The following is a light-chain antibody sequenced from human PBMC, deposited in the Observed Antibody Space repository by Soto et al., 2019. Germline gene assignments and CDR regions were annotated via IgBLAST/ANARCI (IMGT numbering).Light chain of an antibody. Sequence: EIVMTQSPATLSVSPGERATLSCRASQSVSSNFAWYQQKPGQAPRLLIYGASTRATGITARFSGSGSGTEFTLTISSLHSEDFAVYYCQQYNNWPRITVGQGTRLEIK. CDR1: QSVSSN. V-gene: IGKV3-15*01. CDR2: GAS. CDR3: QQYNNWPRIT. J-gene: IGKJ5*01.